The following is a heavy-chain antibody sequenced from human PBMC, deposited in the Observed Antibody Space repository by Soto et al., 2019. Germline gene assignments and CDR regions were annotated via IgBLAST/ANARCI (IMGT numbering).Heavy chain of an antibody. CDR3: ARAIRRGGGFDY. CDR2: TNHRGTT. D-gene: IGHD3-10*01. J-gene: IGHJ4*02. Sequence: QVQLQESGTGLVKPSETLSLTCTVSGGSISSYYWGWIRQPPGKRLEWIGYTNHRGTTNYSPSLKSRVSISADLATSQSSLTLRPVLAADTATYYSARAIRRGGGFDYWGPGTLVTGSS. V-gene: IGHV4-59*01. CDR1: GGSISSYY.